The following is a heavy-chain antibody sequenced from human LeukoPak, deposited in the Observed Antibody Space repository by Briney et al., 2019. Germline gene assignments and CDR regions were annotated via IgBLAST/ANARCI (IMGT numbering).Heavy chain of an antibody. D-gene: IGHD3-10*02. CDR3: VRDRDYYVFDL. CDR1: GFIFTHYW. J-gene: IGHJ4*02. Sequence: PGGSLRLSCAASGFIFTHYWMTWVRQAPGKGLEWVANIMKDGGDKQYVYSVKGRFTTSRDNAKNSVYLQMDGLRAADTAVYYCVRDRDYYVFDLWGQGTLVTVSS. CDR2: IMKDGGDK. V-gene: IGHV3-7*01.